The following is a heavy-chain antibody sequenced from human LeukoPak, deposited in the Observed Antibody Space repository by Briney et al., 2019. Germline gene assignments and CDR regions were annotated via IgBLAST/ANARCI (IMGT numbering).Heavy chain of an antibody. Sequence: GGSLRLSCAASGFTFSNAWMSWVRQAPGKGLEWVGHIKSKVDGETTGYAAPVKGRFTISRDDSKNMLYLQMNSLKTEDTAVYYCTTELGLSFGVRYFDHWGQGTSATVSS. CDR2: IKSKVDGETT. J-gene: IGHJ4*02. CDR3: TTELGLSFGVRYFDH. CDR1: GFTFSNAW. D-gene: IGHD3-10*01. V-gene: IGHV3-15*01.